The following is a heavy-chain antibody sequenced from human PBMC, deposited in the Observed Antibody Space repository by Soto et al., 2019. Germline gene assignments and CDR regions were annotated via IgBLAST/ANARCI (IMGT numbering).Heavy chain of an antibody. V-gene: IGHV4-59*01. Sequence: PXGTLSLTCILFGGLISSYYLSWIRQPPGKGLEWIRYIYYIGSTNYIPSLKSRVTLSVDTSKNQFCLKLSSVTAADTAVYYCARDQCSINVGGMDAWGEGTTVTVPQ. CDR2: IYYIGST. CDR1: GGLISSYY. CDR3: ARDQCSINVGGMDA. J-gene: IGHJ6*04. D-gene: IGHD3-3*02.